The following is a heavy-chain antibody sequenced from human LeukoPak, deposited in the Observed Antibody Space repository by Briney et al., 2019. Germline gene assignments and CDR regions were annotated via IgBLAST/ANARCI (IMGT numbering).Heavy chain of an antibody. V-gene: IGHV4-39*01. CDR1: GGSISSCSYY. CDR3: SRLVRYYYYGMDG. D-gene: IGHD4/OR15-4a*01. J-gene: IGHJ6*02. Sequence: SETLSLTCAVSGGSISSCSYYWGWIRQPPGKGLEWIGSIYYSGSTYYNPSLKSRVTISVDTSKNQFSLKLSSVTAADTAVYYCSRLVRYYYYGMDGLGQRTTVTVS. CDR2: IYYSGST.